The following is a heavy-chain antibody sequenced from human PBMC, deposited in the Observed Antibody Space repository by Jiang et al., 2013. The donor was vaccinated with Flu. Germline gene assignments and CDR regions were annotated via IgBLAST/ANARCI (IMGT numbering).Heavy chain of an antibody. D-gene: IGHD4-23*01. J-gene: IGHJ5*02. CDR2: IYYSGST. CDR1: GGSISSGGYY. Sequence: PSQTLSLTCTVSGGSISSGGYYWSWIRQPPGKGLEWIGYIYYSGSTYYNPSLKSRVTISVDTSKNQFSLKLSSVTAADTAVYYCARGVWRGGNSRAGWFDPWGQGTLVTVSS. V-gene: IGHV4-30-4*01. CDR3: ARGVWRGGNSRAGWFDP.